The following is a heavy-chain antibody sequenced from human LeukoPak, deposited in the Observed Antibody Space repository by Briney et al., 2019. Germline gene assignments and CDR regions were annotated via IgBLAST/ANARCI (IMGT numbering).Heavy chain of an antibody. Sequence: GGSLRLSCAASGFTFSDYNMNWVRQAPGKGLEWVSYITGSSSTTFYADSVKGRFTISRDNAKNSLYLQMNSLRAEDTAVYYCARPTSSGWYSHWGQGTMVTVSS. V-gene: IGHV3-48*01. CDR1: GFTFSDYN. CDR2: ITGSSSTT. D-gene: IGHD6-19*01. CDR3: ARPTSSGWYSH. J-gene: IGHJ3*01.